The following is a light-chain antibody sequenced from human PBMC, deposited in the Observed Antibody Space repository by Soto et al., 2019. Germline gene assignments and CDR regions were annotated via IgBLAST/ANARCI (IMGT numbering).Light chain of an antibody. Sequence: QSVLTQPPSASGTPGQRVTIPCSGSSSNVGSNSVNWYQHFPGTAPKVLIFRSTQRPSGVPDRLSGSKSGTSASLAISGLQSEDEADYYCAAWDDSLYGVVFGGGTKLTVL. CDR1: SSNVGSNS. CDR2: RST. V-gene: IGLV1-44*01. J-gene: IGLJ2*01. CDR3: AAWDDSLYGVV.